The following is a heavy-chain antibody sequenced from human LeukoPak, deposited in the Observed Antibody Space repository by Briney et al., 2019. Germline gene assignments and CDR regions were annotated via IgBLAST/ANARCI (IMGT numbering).Heavy chain of an antibody. Sequence: GGSLRLSCAASGFTFSSYWMHWVRQAPGKGLVWVSRITNDGSGATYADSVKGRFTISRDNAKNTVYLQMNSLRAEDTAVYYCARDIATTPVYWGQGTLVTVPS. CDR1: GFTFSSYW. CDR3: ARDIATTPVY. V-gene: IGHV3-74*01. D-gene: IGHD5-12*01. CDR2: ITNDGSGA. J-gene: IGHJ4*02.